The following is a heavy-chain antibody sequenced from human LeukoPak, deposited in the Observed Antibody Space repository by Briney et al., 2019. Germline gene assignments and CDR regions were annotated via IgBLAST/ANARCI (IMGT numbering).Heavy chain of an antibody. CDR2: IYHSGST. CDR1: GGSISSGGHY. D-gene: IGHD6-13*01. J-gene: IGHJ4*02. V-gene: IGHV4-30-2*01. Sequence: KASQTLSLTCTVSGGSISSGGHYWSWIRQPPGKGLEWIGYIYHSGSTYYNPSLKSRVTISVDRSKNQFSLKLSSVTAADTAVYYCASSSWSGILIDYWGQGTLVTVSS. CDR3: ASSSWSGILIDY.